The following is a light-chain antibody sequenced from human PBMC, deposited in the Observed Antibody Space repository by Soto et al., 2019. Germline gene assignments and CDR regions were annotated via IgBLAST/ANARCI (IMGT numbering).Light chain of an antibody. Sequence: DIQMTQSPSSLSASIGDRVTITCRASQDISDYLAWYQQMPGKVPNLLIYAASTLQSGVPSRFGGSGSGTDFTLTISSLQSEDVATYYCQRYGGTPYTFGPGTKVDIK. V-gene: IGKV1-27*01. J-gene: IGKJ3*01. CDR2: AAS. CDR3: QRYGGTPYT. CDR1: QDISDY.